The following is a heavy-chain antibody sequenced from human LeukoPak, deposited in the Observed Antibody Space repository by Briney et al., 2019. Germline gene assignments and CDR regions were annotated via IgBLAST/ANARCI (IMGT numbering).Heavy chain of an antibody. CDR3: ARGHYGADF. Sequence: GGSLRLSCSASGFNFDHYGMSWVRQAPGKGLEWVSYISSSGSTIYYADSVKGRFTISRDNAKNSLYLQMNSLRAEDTAVYYCARGHYGADFWGPGTLVTVSS. D-gene: IGHD4-17*01. CDR2: ISSSGSTI. CDR1: GFNFDHYG. V-gene: IGHV3-11*04. J-gene: IGHJ4*02.